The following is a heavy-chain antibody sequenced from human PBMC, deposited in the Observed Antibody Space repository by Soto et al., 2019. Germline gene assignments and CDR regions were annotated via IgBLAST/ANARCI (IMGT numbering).Heavy chain of an antibody. CDR3: ANWGVVVAVDAEYFQH. V-gene: IGHV3-23*01. J-gene: IGHJ1*01. Sequence: EVQLLESGGGLVQPGGSLRLSCAASGFTFSSYAMSWVRQAPGKGLEWVSAISGSGGSTYYADSVKGRFTISRDNSKNKLYLQMNSLRAEDTAVYYCANWGVVVAVDAEYFQHWGQGTLVTVSS. D-gene: IGHD2-15*01. CDR2: ISGSGGST. CDR1: GFTFSSYA.